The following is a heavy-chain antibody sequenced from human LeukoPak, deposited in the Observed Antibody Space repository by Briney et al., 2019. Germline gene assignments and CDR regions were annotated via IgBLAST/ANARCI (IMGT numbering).Heavy chain of an antibody. J-gene: IGHJ4*02. D-gene: IGHD3-22*01. Sequence: GGSLRLSCAASGFTFSSYAMHWVRQAPGKGLEWVAVISYDGSDKYYADSVKGRFTISRDNSKNSLYLQMNSLRAEDTAVYYCAKSTYYYDSSGYSFFDYWGQGTPVTVSS. V-gene: IGHV3-30-3*02. CDR2: ISYDGSDK. CDR3: AKSTYYYDSSGYSFFDY. CDR1: GFTFSSYA.